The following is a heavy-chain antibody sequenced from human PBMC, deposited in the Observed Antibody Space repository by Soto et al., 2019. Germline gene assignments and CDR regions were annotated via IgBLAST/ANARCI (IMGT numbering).Heavy chain of an antibody. J-gene: IGHJ5*02. CDR2: IYDSGRA. D-gene: IGHD2-8*01. CDR1: GGSISSGDYY. V-gene: IGHV4-30-4*01. Sequence: QVQLQESGPGLVKPSQTLSLTCTVSGGSISSGDYYWSWIRQPPGKGLEWIGYIYDSGRAYYNSSLKSRVNITLDTSKNQLSLKLTSVTAADTAVYYCARDIGVGPWGQGTLVTVSS. CDR3: ARDIGVGP.